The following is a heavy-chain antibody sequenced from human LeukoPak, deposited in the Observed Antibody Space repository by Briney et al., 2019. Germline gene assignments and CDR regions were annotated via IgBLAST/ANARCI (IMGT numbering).Heavy chain of an antibody. Sequence: GESLKISCKGSGYSFTSYWIAWVRQMPGKGLEWMGIIYPGDSDTRYSPSFQGQVTISADKSISTAYLQWGSLKASDTAMYYCARSDSIMITFGGVIPAGAAHFDYWGQGTLVAVS. CDR1: GYSFTSYW. CDR2: IYPGDSDT. D-gene: IGHD3-16*02. J-gene: IGHJ4*02. CDR3: ARSDSIMITFGGVIPAGAAHFDY. V-gene: IGHV5-51*01.